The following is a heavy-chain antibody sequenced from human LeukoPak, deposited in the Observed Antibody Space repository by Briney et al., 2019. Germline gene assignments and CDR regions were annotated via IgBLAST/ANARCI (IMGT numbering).Heavy chain of an antibody. V-gene: IGHV3-23*01. J-gene: IGHJ2*01. Sequence: GGSLRLSCAASGFTFSSYAMSWVRQAPGKGLEWVSAISGSGGSTYYADSVKGRFTISRDNSKNTLYLQMNSLRAEDTAVYYWAKDGYSSGWYRYFDLWGRGPLVTVSS. CDR1: GFTFSSYA. CDR3: AKDGYSSGWYRYFDL. D-gene: IGHD6-19*01. CDR2: ISGSGGST.